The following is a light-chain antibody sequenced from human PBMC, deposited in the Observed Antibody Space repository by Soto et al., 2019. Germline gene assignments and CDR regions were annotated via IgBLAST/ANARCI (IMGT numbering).Light chain of an antibody. Sequence: VTQSASALSVSTGGRATLSCRASQGVXSHFVWYEQKPGQAPRLLIXGASTRATVIPARFSGSGPGTEFTLNITSLHSAAVVAYYCQQYHNWPTWTFGQGTKVDIK. CDR2: GAS. CDR1: QGVXSH. V-gene: IGKV3-15*01. CDR3: QQYHNWPTWT. J-gene: IGKJ1*01.